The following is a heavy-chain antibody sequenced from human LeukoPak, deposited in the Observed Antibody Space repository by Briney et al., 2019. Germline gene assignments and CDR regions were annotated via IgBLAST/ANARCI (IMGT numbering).Heavy chain of an antibody. V-gene: IGHV4-59*08. CDR3: ARQGATSDYWYFDL. Sequence: PSETLSLTCTVSGGSISSYYWSWIRQPPGKGLEWIGYIYYSGSTNYNPSLKSRVTISVDTSKNQFSLKLSSVTAADTAVYYCARQGATSDYWYFDLWGRGTLATVSS. J-gene: IGHJ2*01. CDR2: IYYSGST. D-gene: IGHD1-26*01. CDR1: GGSISSYY.